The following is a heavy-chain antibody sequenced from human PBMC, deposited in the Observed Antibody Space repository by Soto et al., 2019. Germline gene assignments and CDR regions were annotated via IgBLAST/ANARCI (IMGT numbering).Heavy chain of an antibody. D-gene: IGHD3-3*01. CDR1: GYTFTSYG. CDR2: ISAYNGNT. V-gene: IGHV1-18*01. Sequence: ASVKVSCKASGYTFTSYGISWVRQAPGQGLEWMGWISAYNGNTNYAQKLQGRVTMTTDTSTSTAYMELRSLRSDDTAVYYCARSFEWWPSYYFDYWGQGTLVTVSS. CDR3: ARSFEWWPSYYFDY. J-gene: IGHJ4*02.